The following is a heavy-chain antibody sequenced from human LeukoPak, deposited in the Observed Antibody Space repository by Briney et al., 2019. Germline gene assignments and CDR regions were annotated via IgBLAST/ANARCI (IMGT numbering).Heavy chain of an antibody. CDR3: ARERITMIFDWFDP. CDR2: IYTSGST. CDR1: GGSISSGSYY. V-gene: IGHV4-61*02. Sequence: PSETLSLTCTVSGGSISSGSYYWSWIRQPAGKGLEWIGRIYTSGSTNYNPSLKSRVTISVDTSKNQFSLKLSSVTAADTAVYYCARERITMIFDWFDPWGQGTLATVSS. J-gene: IGHJ5*02. D-gene: IGHD3-22*01.